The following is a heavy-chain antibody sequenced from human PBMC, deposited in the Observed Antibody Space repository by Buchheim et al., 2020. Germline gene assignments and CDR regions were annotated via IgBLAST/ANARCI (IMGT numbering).Heavy chain of an antibody. V-gene: IGHV3-30*18. CDR2: ISYDGSNK. Sequence: QVQLVESGGGVVQPWTSLRLSCVASGFTFWDSAMHWVRQAPGKGLEWVAVISYDGSNKYYADSVKGRFTISRDNSKNTLYLQMNSLRAEDTAVYYCAKEPPPHDYGGGGYFDYWGQGTL. CDR1: GFTFWDSA. D-gene: IGHD4-23*01. CDR3: AKEPPPHDYGGGGYFDY. J-gene: IGHJ4*02.